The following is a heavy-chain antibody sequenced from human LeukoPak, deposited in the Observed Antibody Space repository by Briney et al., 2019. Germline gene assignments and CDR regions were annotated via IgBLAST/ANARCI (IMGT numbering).Heavy chain of an antibody. Sequence: HTGGSLRLSCVASGFTFSSYAVHWVRQAPGKGLEWVAVISYDGSNRYYADSVKGRFTISRDNAKNSLYLQMNSLGAEDTAVYYCARVDYWGQGTLVTVSS. V-gene: IGHV3-30-3*01. CDR1: GFTFSSYA. J-gene: IGHJ4*02. CDR3: ARVDY. CDR2: ISYDGSNR.